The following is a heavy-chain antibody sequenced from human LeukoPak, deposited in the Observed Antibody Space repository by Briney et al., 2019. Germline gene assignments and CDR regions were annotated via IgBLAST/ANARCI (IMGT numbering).Heavy chain of an antibody. Sequence: ASVKVSCKASGYTFTGYYMHWVRQAPGQGLEWMGWINPNSGGTNYAQKFQGRVTMTRDTSISTAYMELSRLRSDDTAVYYCARAYGDYGYYYYYYMDVWGKGTTVTVSS. CDR1: GYTFTGYY. J-gene: IGHJ6*03. CDR2: INPNSGGT. V-gene: IGHV1-2*02. CDR3: ARAYGDYGYYYYYYMDV. D-gene: IGHD4-17*01.